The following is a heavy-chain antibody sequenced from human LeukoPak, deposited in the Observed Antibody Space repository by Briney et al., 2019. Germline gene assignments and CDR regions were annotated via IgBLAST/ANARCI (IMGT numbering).Heavy chain of an antibody. J-gene: IGHJ4*02. CDR1: GFTFSSYE. CDR2: ISSSGSTI. Sequence: GGSLRLSCAASGFTFSSYEMNWVRQAPGKGLEWVSYISSSGSTIYYAGSVKGRFTISRDNSRNTLYLQMDSLRAEDTAVYYCAKRLTSCSGGRCYPGNFFDYWGQGTLVTVSS. V-gene: IGHV3-48*03. CDR3: AKRLTSCSGGRCYPGNFFDY. D-gene: IGHD2-15*01.